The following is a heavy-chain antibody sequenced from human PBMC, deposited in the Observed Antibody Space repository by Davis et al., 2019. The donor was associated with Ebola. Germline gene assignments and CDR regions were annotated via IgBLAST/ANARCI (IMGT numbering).Heavy chain of an antibody. D-gene: IGHD5-18*01. CDR1: GYTFTTYD. CDR2: IIPMLGIP. J-gene: IGHJ4*02. Sequence: AASVKVSCKASGYTFTTYDIHWVRQAPGQGLEWMGRIIPMLGIPNYAQRFQGRVTITADKSTSTAYMELSSLRSEDTAMYYCARDLGTAMATEWGQGTLVTVSS. CDR3: ARDLGTAMATE. V-gene: IGHV1-69*04.